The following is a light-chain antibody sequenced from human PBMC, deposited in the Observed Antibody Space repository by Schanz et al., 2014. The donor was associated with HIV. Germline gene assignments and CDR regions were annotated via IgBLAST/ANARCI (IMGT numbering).Light chain of an antibody. CDR2: GAS. J-gene: IGKJ1*01. V-gene: IGKV3-15*01. CDR3: QQYNNWTQWT. CDR1: QSVSSN. Sequence: EIVMTQSPATLSVSPGERATLSCRASQSVSSNLAWYQQKPGQAPRLLIYGASTRATGIPARFSGSGSGTEFNLTISSLQSEDFAVYYCQQYNNWTQWTFGQGTKVEIK.